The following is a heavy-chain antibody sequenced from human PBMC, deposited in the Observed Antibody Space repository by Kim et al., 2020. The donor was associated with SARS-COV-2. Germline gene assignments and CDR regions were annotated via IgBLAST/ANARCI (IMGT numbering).Heavy chain of an antibody. CDR3: ARWPSLGYCSGGSCYSIDY. J-gene: IGHJ4*02. V-gene: IGHV4-39*01. D-gene: IGHD2-15*01. Sequence: RVTISVDTSKNQFSLKLSSVTAADTAVYYCARWPSLGYCSGGSCYSIDYWGQGTLVTVSS.